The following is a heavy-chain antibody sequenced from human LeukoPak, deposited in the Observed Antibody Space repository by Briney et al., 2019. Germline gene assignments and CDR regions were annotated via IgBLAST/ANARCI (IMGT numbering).Heavy chain of an antibody. CDR3: ATIYGDYSDFDS. D-gene: IGHD4-17*01. CDR2: ITHNGRI. Sequence: PSETLSLTSAVSGASFRGSYWSWIRQPPGKGLEWIGEITHNGRINHNPSLRSRVSISVDRSMNQFSLKMTSMTAEDTAVYYCATIYGDYSDFDSWGQGTLVTVSS. CDR1: GASFRGSY. J-gene: IGHJ4*02. V-gene: IGHV4-34*01.